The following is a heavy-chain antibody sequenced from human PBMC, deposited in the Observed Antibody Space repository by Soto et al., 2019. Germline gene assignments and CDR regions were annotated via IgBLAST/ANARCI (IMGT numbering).Heavy chain of an antibody. CDR2: LWRDGSKV. Sequence: GGSLRLSCAASGFTFSDYDMHWVRQAPGKRLEWVAVLWRDGSKVYYADSVKGRFTISRDNSKNTLYLQMNSLRVEDTAVYYCARDGTGWTGGDHWGQGTLVTVCS. V-gene: IGHV3-33*01. D-gene: IGHD6-19*01. CDR1: GFTFSDYD. J-gene: IGHJ4*02. CDR3: ARDGTGWTGGDH.